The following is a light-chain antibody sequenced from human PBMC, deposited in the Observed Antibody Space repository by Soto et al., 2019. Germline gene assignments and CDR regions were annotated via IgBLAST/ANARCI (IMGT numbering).Light chain of an antibody. CDR3: QQHNAWPLT. CDR2: GAS. CDR1: QTLGNK. V-gene: IGKV3D-15*01. J-gene: IGKJ3*01. Sequence: EIVMTQSPATLSVSPGETATLSCRASQTLGNKLAWYQQKPGQAPRLLIYGASTRATGIPARFSGSGSGTEFTLTINSLQSEDFSIYYCQQHNAWPLTFGPGTKVELK.